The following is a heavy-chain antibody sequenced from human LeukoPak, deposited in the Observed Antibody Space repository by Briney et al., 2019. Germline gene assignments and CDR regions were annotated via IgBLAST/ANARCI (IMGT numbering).Heavy chain of an antibody. CDR3: ARAYYDFWSGQREKYYFDY. D-gene: IGHD3-3*01. J-gene: IGHJ4*02. V-gene: IGHV5-51*01. CDR1: GYSFTSYW. Sequence: GESLKISCKGSGYSFTSYWIGWVRQMRGKGLEWIGIIYPGDSDTRYSPSFQGQVTISADKSISTAYLQWSSLKASDTAMYYCARAYYDFWSGQREKYYFDYWGQGTLVTVSS. CDR2: IYPGDSDT.